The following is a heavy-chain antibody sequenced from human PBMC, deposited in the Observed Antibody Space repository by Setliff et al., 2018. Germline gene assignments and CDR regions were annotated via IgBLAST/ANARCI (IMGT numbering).Heavy chain of an antibody. CDR2: ISGTGNTV. J-gene: IGHJ1*01. CDR1: GFTFSSFW. Sequence: GGSLRLSCAASGFTFSSFWMSWVRQVPGKGLEWLSKISGTGNTVYYADSVRGRFTISRDNAKNSLYLQMNNLRAEDTALYFCARDASGSYGTEYFQHWGQGTLVTVSS. V-gene: IGHV3-48*04. D-gene: IGHD1-26*01. CDR3: ARDASGSYGTEYFQH.